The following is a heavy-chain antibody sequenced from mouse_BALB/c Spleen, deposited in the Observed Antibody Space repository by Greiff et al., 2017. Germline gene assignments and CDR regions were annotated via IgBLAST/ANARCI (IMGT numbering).Heavy chain of an antibody. J-gene: IGHJ4*01. Sequence: EVKLMESGGGLVQPGGSRKLSCAASGFTFSSFGMHWVRQAPEKGLEWVAYISSGSSTIYYADTVKGRFTISRDNPKNTLFLQMTSLRSEDTAMYYCASRWLLRGYAMDYWGQGTSVTVSS. CDR1: GFTFSSFG. CDR2: ISSGSSTI. D-gene: IGHD2-3*01. CDR3: ASRWLLRGYAMDY. V-gene: IGHV5-17*02.